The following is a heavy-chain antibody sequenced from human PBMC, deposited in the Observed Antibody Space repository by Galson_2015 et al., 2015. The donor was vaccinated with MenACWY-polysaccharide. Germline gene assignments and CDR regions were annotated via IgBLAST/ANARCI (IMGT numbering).Heavy chain of an antibody. Sequence: SLRLSCAASAFTFSNYAMSWVRQAPGKGLEWVSAISNSGGSTYYADSVKGRFAISRDNSKNTLYLQMNSLRAEDTAVYYCAKGRFGYNWNDIGDYWGQGTLVTVSS. D-gene: IGHD1-20*01. J-gene: IGHJ4*02. V-gene: IGHV3-23*01. CDR2: ISNSGGST. CDR1: AFTFSNYA. CDR3: AKGRFGYNWNDIGDY.